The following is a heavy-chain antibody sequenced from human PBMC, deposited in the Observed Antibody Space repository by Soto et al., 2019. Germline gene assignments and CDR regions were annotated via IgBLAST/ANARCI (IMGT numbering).Heavy chain of an antibody. V-gene: IGHV3-23*01. J-gene: IGHJ2*01. CDR1: GFTFTSFA. CDR3: ARGRGGNTYEYFDL. D-gene: IGHD5-18*01. Sequence: EVQLLDSGGGLGQPGGSLRLSCEASGFTFTSFAMGWLRQAPGKGLEWVSALSAGGAITYYADSVKGRFTISRDNSKNTVDLQMNSLRADDAALYYCARGRGGNTYEYFDLWGRGTLVTVSS. CDR2: LSAGGAIT.